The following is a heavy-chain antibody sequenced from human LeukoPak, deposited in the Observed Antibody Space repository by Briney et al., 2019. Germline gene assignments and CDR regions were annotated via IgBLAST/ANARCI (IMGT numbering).Heavy chain of an antibody. J-gene: IGHJ4*02. Sequence: GGSLRLSCAASGFTLSNVWMNWVRQAPGKGLEWVGRIKSKSDGGTTDYAAPVKGRFTISRDDSKNTLYLQINSLKTEDTAVYYCTPLIGYCSGGSCRGVDYWGQGTLVTVSS. CDR1: GFTLSNVW. CDR3: TPLIGYCSGGSCRGVDY. CDR2: IKSKSDGGTT. V-gene: IGHV3-15*01. D-gene: IGHD2-15*01.